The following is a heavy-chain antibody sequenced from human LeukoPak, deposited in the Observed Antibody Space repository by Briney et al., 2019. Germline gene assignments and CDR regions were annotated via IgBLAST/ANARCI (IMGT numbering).Heavy chain of an antibody. CDR1: GGSISSGGYY. CDR3: ARSSDYYGSDQLDY. J-gene: IGHJ4*02. Sequence: SETLSLTCTVSGGSISSGGYYWSWIRQHPGKGLEWIGYIYYSGSTNYNPSLKSRVTISVDASKNQFSLKLSSVTAADTAVYYCARSSDYYGSDQLDYWGQGTLVTVSS. D-gene: IGHD3-10*01. CDR2: IYYSGST. V-gene: IGHV4-61*08.